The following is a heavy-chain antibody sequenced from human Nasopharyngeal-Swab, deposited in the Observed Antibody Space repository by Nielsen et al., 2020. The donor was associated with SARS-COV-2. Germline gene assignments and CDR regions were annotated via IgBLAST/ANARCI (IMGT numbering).Heavy chain of an antibody. CDR1: GGSISSYY. D-gene: IGHD3-22*01. V-gene: IGHV4-59*13. J-gene: IGHJ4*02. Sequence: SETLSLTCTVSGGSISSYYWSWIRQHPGKGREWIGYIYYSGSTNYNPSLKSRVTISVDTSKNQFSLKLSSVTAADTAVYYCARGSGYYDSSGYSDYWGQGTLVTVSS. CDR3: ARGSGYYDSSGYSDY. CDR2: IYYSGST.